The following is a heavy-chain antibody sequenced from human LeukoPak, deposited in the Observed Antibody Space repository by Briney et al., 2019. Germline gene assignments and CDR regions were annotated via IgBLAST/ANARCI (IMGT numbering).Heavy chain of an antibody. D-gene: IGHD5-12*01. CDR3: ARPWSGYDIDSDY. CDR2: IYYSGST. J-gene: IGHJ4*02. CDR1: GGSISSYY. Sequence: SETLSLTCTVSGGSISSYYWSWIRQPPGKGLEWIGYIYYSGSTNYNPPLESRVTISVDTSKNQFSLKLSSVTAADTAVYYCARPWSGYDIDSDYWGQGTLVTVSS. V-gene: IGHV4-59*08.